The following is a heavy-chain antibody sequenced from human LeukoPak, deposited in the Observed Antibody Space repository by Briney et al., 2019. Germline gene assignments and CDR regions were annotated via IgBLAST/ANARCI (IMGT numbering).Heavy chain of an antibody. CDR3: ARDPIDYSRSVGDYGIDV. V-gene: IGHV3-48*03. CDR2: ISASGRTT. Sequence: GGALRLSCAASGFIFSRYEMNWVRQAPGKRLEWISYISASGRTTYYADSVKGRFTISRDNAKNSLSLQMNSLRAEDTAVYLCARDPIDYSRSVGDYGIDVWGQGTTVTVSS. D-gene: IGHD6-13*01. CDR1: GFIFSRYE. J-gene: IGHJ6*02.